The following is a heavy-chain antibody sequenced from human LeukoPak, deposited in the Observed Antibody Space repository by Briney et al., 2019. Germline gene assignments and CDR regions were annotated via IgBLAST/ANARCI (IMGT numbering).Heavy chain of an antibody. J-gene: IGHJ4*02. D-gene: IGHD2-2*01. V-gene: IGHV4-59*01. CDR3: ARYAKGLPLDY. CDR1: GGSISSYY. Sequence: PSETLSLTCTVSGGSISSYYWSWIRQPPGKGLEWIGYIYYSGSTNYNPSLKSRVTISVDTSNNQFSLKLSSVTAADTAVYYCARYAKGLPLDYWGQGTLVTVSS. CDR2: IYYSGST.